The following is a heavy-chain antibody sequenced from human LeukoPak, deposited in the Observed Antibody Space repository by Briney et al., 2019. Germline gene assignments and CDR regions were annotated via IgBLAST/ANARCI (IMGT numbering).Heavy chain of an antibody. CDR3: ARGRVRRDAFDI. D-gene: IGHD5/OR15-5a*01. Sequence: ASVKVSCKASNYTFTSYGISWVRQAPGQGLEWMGWINPYKGNTIYAQEVQDRVTMTTDTSTSTAYMELRSLRSDDTAVYYCARGRVRRDAFDIWGQGTMVTVSS. V-gene: IGHV1-18*01. CDR2: INPYKGNT. CDR1: NYTFTSYG. J-gene: IGHJ3*02.